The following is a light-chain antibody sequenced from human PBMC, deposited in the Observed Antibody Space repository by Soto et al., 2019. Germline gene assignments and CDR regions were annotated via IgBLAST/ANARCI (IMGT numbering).Light chain of an antibody. Sequence: EIVMAQSPDTLSVSPGERATLSCRASQSVGINLAWYQQKPGQAPRILIYGASTRATGVPARFSGSGSGTEFTLTISSLQSEDFAVYYCQQYGSSPRTFGQGTKVDI. CDR1: QSVGIN. J-gene: IGKJ1*01. CDR2: GAS. CDR3: QQYGSSPRT. V-gene: IGKV3-15*01.